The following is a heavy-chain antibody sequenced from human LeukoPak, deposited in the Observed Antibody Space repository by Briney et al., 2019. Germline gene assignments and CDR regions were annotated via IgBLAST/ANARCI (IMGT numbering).Heavy chain of an antibody. Sequence: GGSLRLSCAASGLTVNNKYMTWVRQAPGKGLEWVSLIYNDGRTYYADSVKGRCTISRDNLKNVLYLQMNSLKVEDTALYYCARDSGLYYFDYWGQGTLVTVSS. J-gene: IGHJ4*02. CDR3: ARDSGLYYFDY. D-gene: IGHD3/OR15-3a*01. V-gene: IGHV3-53*01. CDR1: GLTVNNKY. CDR2: IYNDGRT.